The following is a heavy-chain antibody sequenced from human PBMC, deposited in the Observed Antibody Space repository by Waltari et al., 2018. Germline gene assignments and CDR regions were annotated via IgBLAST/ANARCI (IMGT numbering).Heavy chain of an antibody. D-gene: IGHD3-22*01. V-gene: IGHV3-53*01. Sequence: EVQLVESGGGLIQPGGSLRLSCAASGFTVSSNYLSWVRQAPGKGLEWVSVIYSGGSTYYADSVKGRFTISRDNSKNTLYLQMNSLRAEDTAVYYCARDLRDDYYDSSGYLFDIWGQGTMVTVSS. CDR1: GFTVSSNY. CDR2: IYSGGST. CDR3: ARDLRDDYYDSSGYLFDI. J-gene: IGHJ3*02.